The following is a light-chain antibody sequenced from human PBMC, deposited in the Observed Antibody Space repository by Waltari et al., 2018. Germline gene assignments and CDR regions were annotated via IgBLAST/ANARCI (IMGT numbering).Light chain of an antibody. Sequence: EIVLTQSPGTLSLSPGERAALSCRASQSVSNTYLAWYQQKPGQAPRLLLYGASTRATGIPDRFSGGGSGSDFTLTISRVEPEDFAVYFCQQYGSAPNTFGQGAKLEIK. CDR1: QSVSNTY. CDR2: GAS. CDR3: QQYGSAPNT. J-gene: IGKJ2*01. V-gene: IGKV3-20*01.